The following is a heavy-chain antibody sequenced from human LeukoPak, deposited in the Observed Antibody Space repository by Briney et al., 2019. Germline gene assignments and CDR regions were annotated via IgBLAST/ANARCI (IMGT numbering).Heavy chain of an antibody. V-gene: IGHV3-30*18. D-gene: IGHD6-19*01. CDR3: AKDMSSGWRTGVFDY. CDR1: GFTFSSYG. J-gene: IGHJ4*02. Sequence: GRSLRLSCAASGFTFSSYGMHWVRQAPGKGLEWVAVISYDGSNNYYADSVKGRFTISRDNSKNTLYLQMNSLRAEDTAVYYCAKDMSSGWRTGVFDYWGQGTLVTVSS. CDR2: ISYDGSNN.